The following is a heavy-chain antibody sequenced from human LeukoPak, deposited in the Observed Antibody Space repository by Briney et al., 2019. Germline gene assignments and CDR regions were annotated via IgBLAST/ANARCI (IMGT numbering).Heavy chain of an antibody. CDR1: GYTFTSYD. J-gene: IGHJ3*02. CDR3: AARITMVRGADDAFDI. D-gene: IGHD3-10*01. Sequence: ASVKVSCKASGYTFTSYDINWVRQATGQGLEWMGWMNPNSGNTGYAQKFQGRVTMTRNTSISTAYMELSSLRSEDTAVYYCAARITMVRGADDAFDIWGQGTMVTVSS. CDR2: MNPNSGNT. V-gene: IGHV1-8*01.